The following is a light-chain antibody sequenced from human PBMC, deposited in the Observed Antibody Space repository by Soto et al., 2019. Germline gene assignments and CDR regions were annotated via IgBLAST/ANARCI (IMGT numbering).Light chain of an antibody. CDR3: QQYGSSPWT. J-gene: IGKJ1*01. Sequence: EIVMTQSPATLSVSPGERATLSCRASQSVGSNLAWYQQKPGQAPRLLIYAASTRAAGIPARFSGSGSGTDFTLTISRLEPEDFAVYYCQQYGSSPWTFGQGTKVDI. CDR2: AAS. CDR1: QSVGSN. V-gene: IGKV3-15*01.